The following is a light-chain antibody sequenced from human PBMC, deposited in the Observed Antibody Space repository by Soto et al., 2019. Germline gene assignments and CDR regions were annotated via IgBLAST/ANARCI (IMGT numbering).Light chain of an antibody. Sequence: EIVLTQSPGTLSLSPGERATLSCRASQSVTNDYLAWYQQKPGQAPMLLIYCASSRATGIPDRFSGSGSGTDFTITISRLEPEDFAVYYCQQYGSSRWTFGQWTKVEIK. V-gene: IGKV3-20*01. CDR1: QSVTNDY. CDR2: CAS. J-gene: IGKJ1*01. CDR3: QQYGSSRWT.